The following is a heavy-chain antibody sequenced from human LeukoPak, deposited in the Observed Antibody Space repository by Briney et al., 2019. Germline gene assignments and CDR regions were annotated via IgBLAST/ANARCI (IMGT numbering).Heavy chain of an antibody. V-gene: IGHV3-53*01. CDR1: GFTFSSNY. J-gene: IGHJ4*02. CDR2: IYSGGST. Sequence: GGSLRLSCAASGFTFSSNYMSWVRQAPRKGLEWVSVIYSGGSTYYADSVKGRFTISRDNSKNTLYLQMNSLRAEDTAVYYCARSPGRWELPRFDYWGQGTLVTVSS. D-gene: IGHD1-26*01. CDR3: ARSPGRWELPRFDY.